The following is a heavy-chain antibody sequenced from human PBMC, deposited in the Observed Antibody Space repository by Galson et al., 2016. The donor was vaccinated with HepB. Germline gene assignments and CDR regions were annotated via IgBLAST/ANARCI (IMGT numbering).Heavy chain of an antibody. V-gene: IGHV3-7*01. D-gene: IGHD3-22*01. Sequence: DSLKGRFTISRDNAKNSLFLQMNSLRAEDTAVYYCTRDRLSSGYYPTYFDYWGQGTLVTFSS. CDR3: TRDRLSSGYYPTYFDY. J-gene: IGHJ4*02.